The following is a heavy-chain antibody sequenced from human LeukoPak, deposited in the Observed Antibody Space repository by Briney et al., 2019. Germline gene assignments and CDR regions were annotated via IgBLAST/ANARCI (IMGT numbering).Heavy chain of an antibody. CDR2: IYTGGTT. Sequence: GGSLRLSCAVSGFPVYTNSMSWVRQVPGKGLEWVSVIYTGGTTHYADTVKGRFTISRDNSKNTVYLEMNSLRAEDAAVYFCARSPAFYDGAVVKYYFDYWGQGTLVTVSS. D-gene: IGHD6-19*01. CDR1: GFPVYTNS. J-gene: IGHJ4*02. V-gene: IGHV3-53*01. CDR3: ARSPAFYDGAVVKYYFDY.